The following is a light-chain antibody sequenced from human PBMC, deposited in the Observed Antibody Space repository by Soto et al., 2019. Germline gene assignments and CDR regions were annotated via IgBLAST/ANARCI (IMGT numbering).Light chain of an antibody. CDR2: GAS. J-gene: IGKJ2*01. CDR3: QQYNNWPYT. V-gene: IGKV3-15*01. CDR1: QSVSSN. Sequence: EIVMTQSPATLSVSPGERATLSCRASQSVSSNLAWSQQKPGQAPGLLIYGASTRATGIPARFSGSGSGTEFTLTISSLQSEDLAVYYCQQYNNWPYTFGQGTKLEIK.